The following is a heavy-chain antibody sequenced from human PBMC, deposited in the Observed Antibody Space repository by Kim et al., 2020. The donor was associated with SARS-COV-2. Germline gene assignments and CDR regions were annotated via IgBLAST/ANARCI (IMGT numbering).Heavy chain of an antibody. J-gene: IGHJ5*02. CDR3: ARDQYYYDSSGYHP. CDR1: GYTFTSYG. Sequence: ASVKVSCKASGYTFTSYGISWVRQAPGQGLEWMGWISAYNGNTNYAQKLQGRVTMTTDTSTSTAYMELRSLRSDDTAVYYCARDQYYYDSSGYHPWGQGTLVTVSS. CDR2: ISAYNGNT. D-gene: IGHD3-22*01. V-gene: IGHV1-18*01.